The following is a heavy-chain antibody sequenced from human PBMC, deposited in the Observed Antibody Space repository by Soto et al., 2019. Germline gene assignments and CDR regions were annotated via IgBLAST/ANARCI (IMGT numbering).Heavy chain of an antibody. V-gene: IGHV3-23*01. Sequence: EVQLLESGGGLVQPGGSLRLSCAASGFTFSSHAMSWVRQAPGKGLEWISAISGSGGSTYYADSVKGRFTISRDNSKNTLYLQMSSLRGEDTAVYYCAKDGGRGYDAFDIWGQGTMVTVSS. J-gene: IGHJ3*02. CDR1: GFTFSSHA. CDR2: ISGSGGST. CDR3: AKDGGRGYDAFDI. D-gene: IGHD3-16*01.